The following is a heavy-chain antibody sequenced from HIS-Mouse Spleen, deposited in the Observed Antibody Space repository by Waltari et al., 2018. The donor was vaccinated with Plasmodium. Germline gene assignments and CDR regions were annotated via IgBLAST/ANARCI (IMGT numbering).Heavy chain of an antibody. CDR1: GFTFRRVG. V-gene: IGHV3-30*18. D-gene: IGHD3-3*01. CDR2: ISYDGSNK. Sequence: QVQLVESGGGVVQPGRSLRLSGAASGFTFRRVGNPWFRQAPGKGLEWVAVISYDGSNKYYADSVKGRFTISRDNSKNTLYLQMNSLRAEDTAVYYCAKEVLGYYDFWSRPDYWGQGTLVTVSS. J-gene: IGHJ4*02. CDR3: AKEVLGYYDFWSRPDY.